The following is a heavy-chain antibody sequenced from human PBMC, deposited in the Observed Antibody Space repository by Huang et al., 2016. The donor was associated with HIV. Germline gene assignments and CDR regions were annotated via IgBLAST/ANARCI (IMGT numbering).Heavy chain of an antibody. CDR1: GFSILIYY. CDR3: AREGITPSGTEVSGFDF. Sequence: QVQLVQSGAEVKKPGASVTISCKASGFSILIYYIHWVRQAPGPGLEWTGIVNPSGGGADYAQKFKCRVTMTSDTSTRTLYMELSSLRSEDTAVYYCAREGITPSGTEVSGFDFWGQGTPVSVSS. V-gene: IGHV1-46*03. D-gene: IGHD6-13*01. CDR2: VNPSGGGA. J-gene: IGHJ5*01.